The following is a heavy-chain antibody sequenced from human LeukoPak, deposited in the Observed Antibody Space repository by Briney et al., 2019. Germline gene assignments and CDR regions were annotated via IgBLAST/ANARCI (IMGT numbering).Heavy chain of an antibody. CDR1: GYTFTSYG. V-gene: IGHV1-18*01. Sequence: ASVKVSCKASGYTFTSYGISWVRQAPGQGLEWMGWISAYNGNTNYAQKLQGRVTMTTDTSTSTAYMELRSLRSDDTAVYYCARGRSAYYDFWSGYNDAFDIWGQGTMVTVSS. CDR2: ISAYNGNT. CDR3: ARGRSAYYDFWSGYNDAFDI. J-gene: IGHJ3*02. D-gene: IGHD3-3*01.